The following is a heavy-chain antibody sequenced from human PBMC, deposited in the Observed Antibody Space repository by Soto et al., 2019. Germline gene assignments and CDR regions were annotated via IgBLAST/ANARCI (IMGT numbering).Heavy chain of an antibody. CDR1: GFTFSSYT. V-gene: IGHV3-23*01. CDR3: AKGFIRDCGGDCTVDT. Sequence: ESGGGLVQPGGSLRLSCAASGFTFSSYTMSWVRQAPGKGLAWVSGISATGGSTYYADSVKGRFTFSRDNSKNTLYLQMNSLRAEDTAVYYCAKGFIRDCGGDCTVDTWGQGTLVTVSS. CDR2: ISATGGST. J-gene: IGHJ5*02. D-gene: IGHD2-21*02.